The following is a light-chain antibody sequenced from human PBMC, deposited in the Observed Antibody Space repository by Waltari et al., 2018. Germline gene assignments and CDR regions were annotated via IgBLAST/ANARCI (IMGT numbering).Light chain of an antibody. CDR2: DAS. V-gene: IGKV1-33*01. CDR1: QDISNY. J-gene: IGKJ5*01. Sequence: DIQMTQFPSSLSASVGDRVTITCRASQDISNYLNWYQQKPGRAPKLLIYDASNLETGVPSRFSGSGSGTDFTFTISSLQPEDIATYYCQQYDNLPITFGQGTRLEIK. CDR3: QQYDNLPIT.